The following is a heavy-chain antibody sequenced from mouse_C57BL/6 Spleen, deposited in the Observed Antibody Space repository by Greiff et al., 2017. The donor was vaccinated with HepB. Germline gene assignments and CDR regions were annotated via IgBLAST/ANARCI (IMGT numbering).Heavy chain of an antibody. CDR3: TGYGSSLAY. Sequence: VQLKESGAELVRPGASVKLSCTASGFNIKDDYMHWVKQRPEQGLEWIGWIDPENGDTEYASKFQGKATITADTSSNTAYLQLSSLTSEDTAVYYCTGYGSSLAYWGQGTLVTVSA. CDR2: IDPENGDT. CDR1: GFNIKDDY. J-gene: IGHJ3*01. D-gene: IGHD1-1*01. V-gene: IGHV14-4*01.